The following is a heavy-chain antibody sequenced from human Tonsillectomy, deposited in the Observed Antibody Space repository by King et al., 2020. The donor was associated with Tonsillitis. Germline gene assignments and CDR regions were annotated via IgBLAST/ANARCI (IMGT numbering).Heavy chain of an antibody. J-gene: IGHJ4*02. CDR3: TTPPGYWDRAPCDY. D-gene: IGHD6-13*01. CDR2: IKSKTDGGTT. Sequence: VQLVESGGDLVKPGGSLRLSCAASGFTFSNAWMTWVRQAPGKGLEWVGHIKSKTDGGTTDYAAPVKGRFTISRDDSKNTLYLQMNSLKTEDTAVYYCTTPPGYWDRAPCDYWGQGTLVTVSS. CDR1: GFTFSNAW. V-gene: IGHV3-15*01.